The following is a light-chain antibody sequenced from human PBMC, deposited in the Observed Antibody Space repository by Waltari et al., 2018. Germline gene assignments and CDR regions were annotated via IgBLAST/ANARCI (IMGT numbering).Light chain of an antibody. CDR2: DVR. V-gene: IGLV2-11*01. Sequence: QSALTQPRSVSGSPGQSVTISCTGTSGDVGGYNYVSWYQQHPGKAPKLMIYDVRERPAGVPDRFSGSKSGNTASLTISGLQADDEADYYCSSYVGSQTVVFGGGTKLTVL. CDR3: SSYVGSQTVV. CDR1: SGDVGGYNY. J-gene: IGLJ2*01.